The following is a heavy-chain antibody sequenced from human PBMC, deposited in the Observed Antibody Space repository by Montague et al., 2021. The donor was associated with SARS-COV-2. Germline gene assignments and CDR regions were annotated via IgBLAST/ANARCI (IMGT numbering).Heavy chain of an antibody. CDR3: ARGSWHIVVVTAIRDGYYGMDV. CDR2: INHSGST. CDR1: GGSFSGYC. V-gene: IGHV4-34*01. D-gene: IGHD2-21*02. Sequence: SETLSLTCAVYGGSFSGYCWSWIRQPPGKGLEWIGEINHSGSTNYNPSLKSRVTISVDTPKNQFSLKLSSVTAADTAVYYCARGSWHIVVVTAIRDGYYGMDVWGQGTTVTVSS. J-gene: IGHJ6*02.